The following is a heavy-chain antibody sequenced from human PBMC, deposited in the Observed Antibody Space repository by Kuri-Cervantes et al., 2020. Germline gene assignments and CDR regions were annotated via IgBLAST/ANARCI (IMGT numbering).Heavy chain of an antibody. Sequence: LSLTCAASGFTFSSYGMHWVRQAPGKGLEWVAVISYDGSNKYYADSVKGRFTISRDNSKNTLYLQMNSLRAEDTALYYCAKDGELDYGDHTGFDYWGQGTLVTVSS. V-gene: IGHV3-30*18. CDR3: AKDGELDYGDHTGFDY. J-gene: IGHJ4*02. CDR2: ISYDGSNK. CDR1: GFTFSSYG. D-gene: IGHD4-17*01.